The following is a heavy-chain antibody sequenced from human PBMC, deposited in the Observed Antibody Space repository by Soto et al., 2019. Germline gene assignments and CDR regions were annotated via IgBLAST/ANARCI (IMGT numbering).Heavy chain of an antibody. D-gene: IGHD6-13*01. J-gene: IGHJ6*02. CDR3: ATAYSSSWYYYYYGMDV. Sequence: PSGTLSLTCTVSGGSISSSSYYWGWIRQPPGKGLEWIGSIYYSGSTYYNPSLKSRVTISVDTSKNQFSLKLSSVTAADTAVYYCATAYSSSWYYYYYGMDVWGQGTTVTVSS. CDR1: GGSISSSSYY. V-gene: IGHV4-39*01. CDR2: IYYSGST.